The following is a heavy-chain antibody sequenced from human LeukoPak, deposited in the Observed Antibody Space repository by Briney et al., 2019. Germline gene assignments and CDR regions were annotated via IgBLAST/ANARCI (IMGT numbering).Heavy chain of an antibody. D-gene: IGHD3-10*01. CDR1: GFPFTGFG. J-gene: IGHJ4*02. Sequence: GTSLRLSCAASGFPFTGFGFHWVRQAPGKGPEWVALVWHDGGKTYYADSVEGRFTISRDDSKNTLYLEMNSLRAEDTAVYYCARDLGNFHSGSAHFDCWSQGTLVTVPP. V-gene: IGHV3-33*01. CDR2: VWHDGGKT. CDR3: ARDLGNFHSGSAHFDC.